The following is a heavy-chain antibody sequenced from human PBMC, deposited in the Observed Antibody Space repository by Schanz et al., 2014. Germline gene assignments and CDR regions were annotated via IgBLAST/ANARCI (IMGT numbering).Heavy chain of an antibody. Sequence: QVQLVQSGAEVKKPGASVKVSCKASGYTFTDYGINWVRQAPGQGLEWMGWISAYNGNTNYAQKLQGRVTMTTDTSTSTAYMELSSLRSEDTAMYYCARDYYDSSGYYYCDYWGQGTLVTVSS. D-gene: IGHD3-22*01. J-gene: IGHJ4*02. V-gene: IGHV1-18*01. CDR2: ISAYNGNT. CDR3: ARDYYDSSGYYYCDY. CDR1: GYTFTDYG.